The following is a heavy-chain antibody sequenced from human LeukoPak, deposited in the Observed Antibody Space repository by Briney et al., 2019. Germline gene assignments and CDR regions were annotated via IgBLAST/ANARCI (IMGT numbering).Heavy chain of an antibody. V-gene: IGHV3-74*01. CDR3: AREFEATGFWALDY. CDR1: GFTFNTYW. CDR2: MNNDGRVI. D-gene: IGHD3-16*01. J-gene: IGHJ4*02. Sequence: GGSLRLSCRLSGFTFNTYWMHWVRQAAGKWLVSVSRMNNDGRVISYADSVEGRFTIYRDNAKNTLYLQMNSLRAEDTAVYYCAREFEATGFWALDYWGQGTLVTASS.